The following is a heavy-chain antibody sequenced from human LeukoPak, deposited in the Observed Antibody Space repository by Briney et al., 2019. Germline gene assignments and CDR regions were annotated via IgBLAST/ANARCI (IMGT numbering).Heavy chain of an antibody. V-gene: IGHV3-23*01. CDR1: GFIFSRYA. J-gene: IGHJ4*02. CDR3: AKKLGSSPGDFFDY. Sequence: YPGGSLRLSCVASGFIFSRYAMSWVRQAPGKGLGWVSDINDNGGGTFYADSVKGRFSVSRDNSKNTLYMQMNSLRGGDTAVYYCAKKLGSSPGDFFDYWGQGTLVTVSS. CDR2: INDNGGGT. D-gene: IGHD6-6*01.